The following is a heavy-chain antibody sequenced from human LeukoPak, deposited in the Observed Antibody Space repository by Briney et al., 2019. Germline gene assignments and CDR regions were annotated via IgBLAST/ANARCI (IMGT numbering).Heavy chain of an antibody. CDR3: ARAMNRSGDYLGFDP. D-gene: IGHD3-3*01. CDR1: GFTFSSYS. J-gene: IGHJ5*02. V-gene: IGHV3-48*01. Sequence: GGSLRLSCAASGFTFSSYSMNWVRQAPGKGLEWVSYISSTSGTIYYADSVKGRFTISRDNAKNSLYLQMDSLRAEDTAVYYCARAMNRSGDYLGFDPWGLGIVVTVSS. CDR2: ISSTSGTI.